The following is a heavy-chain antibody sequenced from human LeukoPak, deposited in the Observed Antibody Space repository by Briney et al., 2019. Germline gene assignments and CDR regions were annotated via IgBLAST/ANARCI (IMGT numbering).Heavy chain of an antibody. D-gene: IGHD2-2*01. CDR2: ISSSTNYI. J-gene: IGHJ4*02. CDR3: ARDCALGYCSSTSCLWRYFDY. V-gene: IGHV3-21*01. Sequence: KPGGSLRLSCAASGFTFSSYSMNWVRQAPGKGLEWVSSISSSTNYIYYADSVKGRFTISRDYAKNSLYLQMNSLRAEDTAVYYCARDCALGYCSSTSCLWRYFDYWGQGTLVAVSS. CDR1: GFTFSSYS.